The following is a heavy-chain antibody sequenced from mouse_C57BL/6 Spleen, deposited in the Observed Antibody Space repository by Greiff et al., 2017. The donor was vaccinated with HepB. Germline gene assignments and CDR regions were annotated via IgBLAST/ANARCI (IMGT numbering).Heavy chain of an antibody. CDR1: GFTFSDYG. Sequence: EVNLMESGGGLVKPGGSLKLSCAASGFTFSDYGMHWVRQAPEKGLEWVAYISSGSSTIYYADTVKGRFTISRDNAKNTLFLQMTSLRSEDTAMYYCARYYGSSLYAMDYWGQGTSVTVSS. CDR2: ISSGSSTI. CDR3: ARYYGSSLYAMDY. V-gene: IGHV5-17*01. J-gene: IGHJ4*01. D-gene: IGHD1-1*01.